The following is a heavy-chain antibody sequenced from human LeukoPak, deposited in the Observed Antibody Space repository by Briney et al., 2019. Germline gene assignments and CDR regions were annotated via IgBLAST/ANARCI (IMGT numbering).Heavy chain of an antibody. CDR1: GFTFSDYY. J-gene: IGHJ4*02. V-gene: IGHV3-49*03. Sequence: SLRLSCAASGFTFSDYYMSWIRQAPGRGLEWVGFIRSKAYGGTTEYAASVKGRFTISRDDSKSIAYLQMNSLKTEDTAVYYCTRVGGIVVVPAATNWGQGTLVTVSS. CDR2: IRSKAYGGTT. D-gene: IGHD2-2*01. CDR3: TRVGGIVVVPAATN.